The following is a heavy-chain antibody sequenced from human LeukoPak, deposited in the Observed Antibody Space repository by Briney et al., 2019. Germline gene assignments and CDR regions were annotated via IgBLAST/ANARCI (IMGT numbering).Heavy chain of an antibody. J-gene: IGHJ4*02. Sequence: PGGSLRLSCAASGFTFSSCWMHWVRQAPGKGLVWVSRIKSDGSSTSYADSVKGRFTISRDNAKNTVYLQMNSLRAEDTAVYYCATSRTFDYWGQGTLVTVSS. CDR2: IKSDGSST. CDR1: GFTFSSCW. CDR3: ATSRTFDY. V-gene: IGHV3-74*01.